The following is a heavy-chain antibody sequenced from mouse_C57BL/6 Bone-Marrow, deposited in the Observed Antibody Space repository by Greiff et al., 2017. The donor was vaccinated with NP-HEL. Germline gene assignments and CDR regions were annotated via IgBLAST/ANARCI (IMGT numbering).Heavy chain of an antibody. CDR2: IFPGSGST. J-gene: IGHJ2*01. CDR3: AREVTGNDY. CDR1: GYTFTDYY. V-gene: IGHV1-75*01. Sequence: QVQLQQSGPELVKPGASVKISCKASGYTFTDYYINWVKQRPGQGLEWIGLIFPGSGSTYYNEKFKGKATLTVDKSSSTAYMRLSSQTSEDSEVYICAREVTGNDYWGQGTTLTVSS. D-gene: IGHD4-1*01.